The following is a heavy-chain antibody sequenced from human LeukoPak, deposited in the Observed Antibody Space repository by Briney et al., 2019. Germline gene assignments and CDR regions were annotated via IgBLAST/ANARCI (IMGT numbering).Heavy chain of an antibody. CDR1: GFTFSSYA. CDR2: ISSSSSTI. Sequence: GGSLRLSCAASGFTFSSYAMHWVRQAPGKGLEWVSYISSSSSTIYYADSVKGRFTISRDNAKNSLYLQMNSLRAEDTAVYYCARDTLYYYDSSGYYYWGQGTLVTVSS. J-gene: IGHJ4*02. CDR3: ARDTLYYYDSSGYYY. V-gene: IGHV3-48*04. D-gene: IGHD3-22*01.